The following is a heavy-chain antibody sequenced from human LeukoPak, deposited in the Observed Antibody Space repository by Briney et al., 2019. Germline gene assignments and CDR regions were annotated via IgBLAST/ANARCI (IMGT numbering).Heavy chain of an antibody. CDR1: GYAFTSYG. CDR3: ARDLSGSLNLHDY. D-gene: IGHD1-26*01. V-gene: IGHV1-18*01. Sequence: ASGKVSCKASGYAFTSYGISWGRQAPGQGREGMGWISGYNGKTYYARQLQARVTMTTDTSTTTAYMELRSLRSDDTAVYYCARDLSGSLNLHDYWGQGTLVTVSS. CDR2: ISGYNGKT. J-gene: IGHJ4*02.